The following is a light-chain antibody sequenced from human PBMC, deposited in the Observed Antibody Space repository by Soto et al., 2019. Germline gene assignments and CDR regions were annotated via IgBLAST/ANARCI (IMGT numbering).Light chain of an antibody. CDR1: SSDVGAYNY. J-gene: IGLJ2*01. V-gene: IGLV2-14*01. Sequence: QSVLTQPASVSGSPAQSITISCTGTSSDVGAYNYVSWYQQHPGKAPKLLILEVNNRPSGVSHRFSGSKSGNTASLTISGLQAEDEADYYCSSYTGSSTLEVFGGGTKLTVL. CDR2: EVN. CDR3: SSYTGSSTLEV.